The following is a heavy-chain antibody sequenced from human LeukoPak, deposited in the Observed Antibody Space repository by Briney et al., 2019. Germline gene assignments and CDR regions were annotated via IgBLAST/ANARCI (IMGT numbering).Heavy chain of an antibody. D-gene: IGHD3-22*01. CDR2: IYYSGST. CDR3: ASNFYYYDSSGYPPPFDY. V-gene: IGHV4-39*01. CDR1: GGSISSSRYY. Sequence: SETLSLTCTVSGGSISSSRYYWGWIRQPPGKGLEWIGSIYYSGSTYYNPSLKSRVTISEDTSKNQFSLKLSSVTAADTAVYYCASNFYYYDSSGYPPPFDYWGQGTLVTVSS. J-gene: IGHJ4*02.